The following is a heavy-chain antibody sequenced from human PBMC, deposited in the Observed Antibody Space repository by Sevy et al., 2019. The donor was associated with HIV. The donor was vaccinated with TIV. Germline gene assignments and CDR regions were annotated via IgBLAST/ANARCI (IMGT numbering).Heavy chain of an antibody. CDR3: AKDSEGEQQLVLDY. Sequence: GGSLRLSCAASGFTFDDYAMHWVRQAPGKGLEWVSGISWNSGSIGYADSVKGRFTISRDNAKNSLYLQMNSLRAEDMALYYCAKDSEGEQQLVLDYWGQGTLVTVSS. CDR2: ISWNSGSI. J-gene: IGHJ4*02. V-gene: IGHV3-9*03. CDR1: GFTFDDYA. D-gene: IGHD6-13*01.